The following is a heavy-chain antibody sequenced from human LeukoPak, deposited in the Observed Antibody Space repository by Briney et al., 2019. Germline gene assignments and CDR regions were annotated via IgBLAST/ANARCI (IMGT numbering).Heavy chain of an antibody. J-gene: IGHJ4*02. CDR2: ISSSSSYI. CDR3: ARDEGVGVPSDY. Sequence: PGGSLRLSCAASGFTFSSYSMNWVRQAPGKGLEWVSSISSSSSYIYYADSVKGRFTISRDNAKNSLYLQMNSLRAEDTAVYYCARDEGVGVPSDYWGQGTLVTVSS. CDR1: GFTFSSYS. V-gene: IGHV3-21*01. D-gene: IGHD1-26*01.